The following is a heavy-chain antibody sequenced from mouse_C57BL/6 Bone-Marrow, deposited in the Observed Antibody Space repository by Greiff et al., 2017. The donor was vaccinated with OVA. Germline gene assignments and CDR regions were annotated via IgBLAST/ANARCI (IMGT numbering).Heavy chain of an antibody. CDR2: IDPENGDT. V-gene: IGHV14-4*01. D-gene: IGHD1-1*01. Sequence: EVQLQQSGAELVRPGASVKLSCTASGFNIKDDYMHWVKQRPEQGLEWIGWIDPENGDTEYASKFQGKATITADTSSNTAYLQLSSLTSEDTAVYYCTTPPYGSSPFAYWGQGTLVTVSA. J-gene: IGHJ3*01. CDR1: GFNIKDDY. CDR3: TTPPYGSSPFAY.